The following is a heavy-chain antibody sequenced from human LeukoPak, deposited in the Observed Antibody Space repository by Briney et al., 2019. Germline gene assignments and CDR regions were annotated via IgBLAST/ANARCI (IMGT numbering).Heavy chain of an antibody. CDR3: AKDPNGDYVGAFDG. J-gene: IGHJ3*01. V-gene: IGHV3-23*01. Sequence: PGGSLRLSCAPSGFTINIYAMSWVRQAPRKGLEWVSSITVNGGGISYADSVKGRFTISRDNSKNTLYLQMSSLRAEDTAVYYCAKDPNGDYVGAFDGWDRGTRVTVSS. D-gene: IGHD4-17*01. CDR1: GFTINIYA. CDR2: ITVNGGGI.